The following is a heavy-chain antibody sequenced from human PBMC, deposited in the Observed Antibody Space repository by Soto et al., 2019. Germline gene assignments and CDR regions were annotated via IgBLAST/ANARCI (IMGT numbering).Heavy chain of an antibody. CDR1: GFTFSDFG. CDR3: AKDGGVVTYYYYGMDV. CDR2: ISYDGILK. J-gene: IGHJ6*02. D-gene: IGHD3-3*01. Sequence: GGSLRLSCAASGFTFSDFGMHWVRQAPGKGLEWVAIISYDGILKYYADSVKGRFTISRDNSKNTLYLQMNSLRAEDTAVYYCAKDGGVVTYYYYGMDVWGQGTTVTVSS. V-gene: IGHV3-30*18.